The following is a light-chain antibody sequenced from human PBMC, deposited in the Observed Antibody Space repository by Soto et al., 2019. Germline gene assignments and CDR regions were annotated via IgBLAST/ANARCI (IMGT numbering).Light chain of an antibody. Sequence: ILMTQSPDTLSVSPGERATLSCRASQSVGINLAWYQQKPGQAPRLLIYDTSTRATGIPARFSGSGSGTEFTLTISSLHSEDFAVYYCQQYNSWPPITFGQGTRLEIK. CDR2: DTS. J-gene: IGKJ5*01. V-gene: IGKV3-15*01. CDR3: QQYNSWPPIT. CDR1: QSVGIN.